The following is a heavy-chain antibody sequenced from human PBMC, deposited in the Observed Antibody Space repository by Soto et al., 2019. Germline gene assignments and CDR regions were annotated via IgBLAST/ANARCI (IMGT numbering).Heavy chain of an antibody. CDR3: TRSVDFWSGYPDYYYYYGMDV. D-gene: IGHD3-3*01. V-gene: IGHV3-73*01. CDR2: IRSKANSYAT. CDR1: GFTFSCSG. Sequence: GGSLGLGCAASGFTFSCSGMHWGREASGKGLGWVGRIRSKANSYATAYAASVKGRFTISRDDSKNTAYLQMNSLKTEDTAVYYCTRSVDFWSGYPDYYYYYGMDVWGQGTTVTVSS. J-gene: IGHJ6*02.